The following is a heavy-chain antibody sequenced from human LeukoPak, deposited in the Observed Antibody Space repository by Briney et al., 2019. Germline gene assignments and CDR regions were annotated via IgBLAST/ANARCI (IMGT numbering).Heavy chain of an antibody. CDR1: GFTFGDYA. V-gene: IGHV3-49*04. D-gene: IGHD3-10*01. J-gene: IGHJ4*02. Sequence: GGSLRLSCTASGFTFGDYAVSWVGQAPGKGLEWVGFIRSKAYGGTTEYAASVKGRFTISRDDSKSIAYLQLNSLTTEDTAVYYCARFVPYFDYWGQGTLVTVSS. CDR3: ARFVPYFDY. CDR2: IRSKAYGGTT.